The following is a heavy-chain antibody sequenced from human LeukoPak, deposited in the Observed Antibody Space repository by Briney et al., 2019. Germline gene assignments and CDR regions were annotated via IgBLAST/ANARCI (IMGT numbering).Heavy chain of an antibody. CDR3: ARDLSSNWYYFDY. CDR1: GFIFSNYW. CDR2: IHITSDWI. V-gene: IGHV3-21*01. Sequence: GGSLRLSCAGSGFIFSNYWMHWVRQAPGKGLEWVSSIHITSDWIYYADSVKGRFTISRDSAKNSLYLQMNSLRAEDTAVYYCARDLSSNWYYFDYWGQGTLVTVSS. D-gene: IGHD6-13*01. J-gene: IGHJ4*02.